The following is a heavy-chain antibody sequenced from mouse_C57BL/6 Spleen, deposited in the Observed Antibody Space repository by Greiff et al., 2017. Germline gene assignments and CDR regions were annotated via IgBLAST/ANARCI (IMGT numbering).Heavy chain of an antibody. V-gene: IGHV1-15*01. CDR2: IDPETGGT. Sequence: LQESGAELVRPGASVTLSCKASGYTFTDYEMHWVKQTPVHGLEWIGAIDPETGGTAYNQKFKGKAILTADKSSSTAYMELRSLTSEDSAVYYCTRNPLPYPFAYWGQGTLVTVSA. CDR3: TRNPLPYPFAY. D-gene: IGHD2-10*01. CDR1: GYTFTDYE. J-gene: IGHJ3*01.